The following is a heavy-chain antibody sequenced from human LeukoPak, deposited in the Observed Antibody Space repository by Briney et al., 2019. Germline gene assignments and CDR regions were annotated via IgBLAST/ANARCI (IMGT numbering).Heavy chain of an antibody. Sequence: GGSLRLSCAASGFTFSTYWMSWVRQAPGKGLEWVAAIRQYGSEKHYVDSVKGRFPISRDNAKNSLYLQMNSLTVEDTAVYYCVRGCGRASCPYFFDSWGQGTLVTVS. CDR2: IRQYGSEK. CDR3: VRGCGRASCPYFFDS. V-gene: IGHV3-7*01. CDR1: GFTFSTYW. D-gene: IGHD2-2*01. J-gene: IGHJ4*02.